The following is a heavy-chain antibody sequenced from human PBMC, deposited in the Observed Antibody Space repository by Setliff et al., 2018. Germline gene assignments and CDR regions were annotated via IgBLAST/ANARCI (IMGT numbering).Heavy chain of an antibody. Sequence: ASVKVSCKASGYTFTSYYMHWVRQAPGQGLEWMGIINPSGGSTSYAQKFQGRVTMTRDTSTSTVYMELSSLRSEDTDVYYCARSSLLSEQQSDAFDIWGQGTMVTVSS. V-gene: IGHV1-46*01. D-gene: IGHD6-13*01. CDR3: ARSSLLSEQQSDAFDI. CDR2: INPSGGST. CDR1: GYTFTSYY. J-gene: IGHJ3*02.